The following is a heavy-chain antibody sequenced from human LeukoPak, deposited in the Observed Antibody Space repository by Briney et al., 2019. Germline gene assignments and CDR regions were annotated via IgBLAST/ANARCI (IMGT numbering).Heavy chain of an antibody. CDR1: GYTFTSYD. J-gene: IGHJ3*02. V-gene: IGHV1-8*03. D-gene: IGHD6-19*01. CDR3: ARGGVPANSGWSTTPGAFDI. Sequence: GASVKVFCKASGYTFTSYDINWVRQATGQGLEWMGWMNPNSGNTGYAQKFQGRVTITRNTSISTAYMELSSLRSEDTAVYYCARGGVPANSGWSTTPGAFDIWGQGTMVTVSS. CDR2: MNPNSGNT.